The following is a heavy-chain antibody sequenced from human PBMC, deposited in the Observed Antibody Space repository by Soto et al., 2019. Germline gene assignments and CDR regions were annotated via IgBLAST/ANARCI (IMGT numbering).Heavy chain of an antibody. Sequence: GGSLRLSCAASGFTFSSYSMNWVRQAPGKGLEWVSYISSSSSTIYYADSVKGRFTISRDNAKNSLYLQMNSLRAEDTAVYYCAREEEMATIMSVDYWGQGTLVTVSS. D-gene: IGHD5-12*01. CDR3: AREEEMATIMSVDY. V-gene: IGHV3-48*01. J-gene: IGHJ4*02. CDR1: GFTFSSYS. CDR2: ISSSSSTI.